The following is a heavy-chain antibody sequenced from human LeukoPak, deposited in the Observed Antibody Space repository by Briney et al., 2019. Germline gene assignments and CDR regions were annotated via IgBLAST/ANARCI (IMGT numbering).Heavy chain of an antibody. J-gene: IGHJ4*02. CDR2: ISGSGGST. V-gene: IGHV3-23*01. CDR3: AKSGPFITMVRGDYFDY. D-gene: IGHD3-10*01. CDR1: GFTFSSYA. Sequence: GGSLRLSCAASGFTFSSYAMSWVRQAPGKGLEWVSAISGSGGSTYYADSVKGRFTISRDNSKNTLYLQMNSLRAEDTAVYYCAKSGPFITMVRGDYFDYWGQGTLVTVSS.